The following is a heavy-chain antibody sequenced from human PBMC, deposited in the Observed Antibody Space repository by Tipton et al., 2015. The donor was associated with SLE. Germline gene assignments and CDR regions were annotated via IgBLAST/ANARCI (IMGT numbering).Heavy chain of an antibody. CDR1: GGSISSHY. D-gene: IGHD6-6*01. Sequence: TLSLTCTVSGGSISSHYWSWIRQPPGKGLEWIGDIYYSGSTNYNPSLKSRVTISVDTSKNQFSLKLSSVTAADTAVYYCARRWQLVPYYYGMDVWGQGTTVTVSS. CDR3: ARRWQLVPYYYGMDV. V-gene: IGHV4-59*11. CDR2: IYYSGST. J-gene: IGHJ6*02.